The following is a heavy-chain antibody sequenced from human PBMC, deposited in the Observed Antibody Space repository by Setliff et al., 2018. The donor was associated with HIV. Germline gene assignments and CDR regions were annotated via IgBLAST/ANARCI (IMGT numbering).Heavy chain of an antibody. J-gene: IGHJ3*02. D-gene: IGHD6-13*01. CDR3: MANIAATITYAFDI. CDR2: INPNSGGT. CDR1: GYSFTGYY. Sequence: GASVKVSCKASGYSFTGYYMHWVRQAPGQGLEWMGWINPNSGGTNYAQKFQGRVTMTRDTSINTAYMQLSRLRSDDTAVYYCMANIAATITYAFDIWGQGTMVTVSS. V-gene: IGHV1-2*02.